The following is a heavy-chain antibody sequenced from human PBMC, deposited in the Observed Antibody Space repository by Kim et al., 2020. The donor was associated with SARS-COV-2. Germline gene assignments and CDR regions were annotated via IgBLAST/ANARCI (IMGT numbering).Heavy chain of an antibody. D-gene: IGHD2-21*01. CDR2: IYSSGST. CDR1: GLTVSSNY. CDR3: AREVRHPI. V-gene: IGHV3-66*01. Sequence: GGSLRLSCAASGLTVSSNYMSGVRQAPGKGLEWVSVIYSSGSTYYADSVKGRFTISRDNSMNTLYLQMNSLRAGYTAVYYCAREVRHPILGQVTMVTV. J-gene: IGHJ3*02.